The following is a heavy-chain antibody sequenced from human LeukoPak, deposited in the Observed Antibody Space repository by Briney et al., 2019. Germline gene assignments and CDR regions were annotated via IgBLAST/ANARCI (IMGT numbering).Heavy chain of an antibody. D-gene: IGHD5-18*01. Sequence: GGSLRLSCAASGFTFSTSHMHWVRQAPGKGLEYVSAITDNGRYTYYANSVKGRFTISRDNSKNTLYLQMGSLRPEDMAVYYCASADKSGYYSYWGQGTLDTVSS. V-gene: IGHV3-64*01. CDR3: ASADKSGYYSY. CDR2: ITDNGRYT. J-gene: IGHJ4*02. CDR1: GFTFSTSH.